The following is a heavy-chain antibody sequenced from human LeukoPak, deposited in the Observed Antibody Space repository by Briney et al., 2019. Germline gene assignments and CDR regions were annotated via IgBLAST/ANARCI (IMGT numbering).Heavy chain of an antibody. D-gene: IGHD2-2*01. V-gene: IGHV4-59*01. CDR3: ARGYSSTWYNWFDP. J-gene: IGHJ5*02. CDR2: IYYSGST. Sequence: SETLSLTCTVSGASISSGYWSWIRQPPGKGLEWVGYIYYSGSTNYNPSLKSRVTISADMSKNQFSLRLSSVTAADTAVYYCARGYSSTWYNWFDPWGQGTLVTVSS. CDR1: GASISSGY.